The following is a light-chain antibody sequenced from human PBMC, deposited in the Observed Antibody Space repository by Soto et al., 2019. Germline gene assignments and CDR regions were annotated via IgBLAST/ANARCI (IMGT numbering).Light chain of an antibody. V-gene: IGLV2-14*01. CDR2: EVS. CDR3: SSYTSSITPYV. CDR1: SSDVGGYNY. J-gene: IGLJ1*01. Sequence: QSVLTQPASVSGSPGQSITISCTGTSSDVGGYNYVSWYQQYPGKAPKLMISEVSNRPSGVSNRFSGSKSGNTASLTISGLQAEDEADYYCSSYTSSITPYVFGTGTKLTVL.